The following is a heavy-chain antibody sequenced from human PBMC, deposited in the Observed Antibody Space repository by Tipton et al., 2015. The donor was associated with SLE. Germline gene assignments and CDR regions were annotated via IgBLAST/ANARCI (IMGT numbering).Heavy chain of an antibody. Sequence: GSLRLSCTASGFIFSASTMNWVRQAPGKGLEWVSEISGSGSRILYADSVKGRFTISRDNSKNTLYLQMNRLTVDDTAVYYCANGQRGFLSDPWGQGTLVSVSS. CDR1: GFIFSAST. V-gene: IGHV3-23*01. CDR2: ISGSGSRI. CDR3: ANGQRGFLSDP. J-gene: IGHJ5*02.